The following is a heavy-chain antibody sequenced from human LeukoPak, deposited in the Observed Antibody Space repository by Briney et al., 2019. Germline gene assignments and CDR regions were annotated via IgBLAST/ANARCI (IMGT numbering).Heavy chain of an antibody. CDR2: IIPIFGTA. J-gene: IGHJ5*02. CDR1: GGTFSSYA. V-gene: IGHV1-69*13. Sequence: ASVKVSCKASGGTFSSYAISWVRQAPGQGLEWMGGIIPIFGTANYAQKLQGRVTITADESTSTAYMELSSLRSEDTAVYYCARDTIVVVPAEAGWFDPWGQGTLVTVSS. D-gene: IGHD2-2*01. CDR3: ARDTIVVVPAEAGWFDP.